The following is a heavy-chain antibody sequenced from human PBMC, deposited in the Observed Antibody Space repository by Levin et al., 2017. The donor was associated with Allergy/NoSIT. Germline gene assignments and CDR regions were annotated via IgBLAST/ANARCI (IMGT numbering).Heavy chain of an antibody. J-gene: IGHJ3*02. CDR3: ATHMIARSHAFDI. CDR2: FDPEDGET. D-gene: IGHD3-22*01. V-gene: IGHV1-24*01. Sequence: GESLKISCKVSGYTLTELSMHWVRQAPGKGLEWMGGFDPEDGETIYAQKFQGRVTMTEDTSTDTAYMELSSLRSEDTAVYYCATHMIARSHAFDIWGQGTMVTVSS. CDR1: GYTLTELS.